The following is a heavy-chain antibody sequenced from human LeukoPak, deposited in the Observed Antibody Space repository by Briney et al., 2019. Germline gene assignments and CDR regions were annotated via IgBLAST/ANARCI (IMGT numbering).Heavy chain of an antibody. D-gene: IGHD1-26*01. J-gene: IGHJ4*02. CDR2: INEDGSTT. Sequence: GGSLRLSCAASGFTFSSNWMHWVRHAPGKGLVWVSRINEDGSTTNYADSVKGRSTIFRDNAKNTLYLQMNSLRAEDTAVYYCVRDLGGRSGHWGQGTLVTVSS. V-gene: IGHV3-74*01. CDR3: VRDLGGRSGH. CDR1: GFTFSSNW.